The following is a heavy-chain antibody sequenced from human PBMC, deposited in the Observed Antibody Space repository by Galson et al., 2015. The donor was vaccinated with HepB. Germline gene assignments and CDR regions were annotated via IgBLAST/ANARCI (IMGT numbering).Heavy chain of an antibody. CDR1: GFTFSDYY. J-gene: IGHJ6*02. CDR3: ARWKRSPPIYGMDV. D-gene: IGHD1-1*01. CDR2: ISSSSSYT. Sequence: SLRLSCAASGFTFSDYYMSWIRQAPGKGLEWVSYISSSSSYTNYADSVKGRFTISRDNAKNSLYLQMNSLRAEDTAVYYCARWKRSPPIYGMDVWGQGTTVTVSS. V-gene: IGHV3-11*03.